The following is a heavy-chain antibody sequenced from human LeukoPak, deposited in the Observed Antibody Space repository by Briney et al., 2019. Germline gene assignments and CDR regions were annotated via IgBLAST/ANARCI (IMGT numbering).Heavy chain of an antibody. CDR1: GGSISSSSYY. J-gene: IGHJ4*02. CDR3: ARGIRPDWVSPIDY. D-gene: IGHD3/OR15-3a*01. Sequence: SETLSLTCTVSGGSISSSSYYWGWIRQPPGKGLEWIGNIYYSGSTNYNPSLKSRVTISVDTSKNQFSLKLSSVTAADTAVYYCARGIRPDWVSPIDYWGQGTLVTVSS. CDR2: IYYSGST. V-gene: IGHV4-61*05.